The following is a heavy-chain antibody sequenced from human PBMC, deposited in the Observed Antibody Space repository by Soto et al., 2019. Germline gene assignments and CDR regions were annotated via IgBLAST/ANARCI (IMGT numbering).Heavy chain of an antibody. J-gene: IGHJ6*02. V-gene: IGHV3-23*01. CDR2: VSAGGDMT. Sequence: DVQLLESGGHLVQPGGSLRLSCAASGFTFSSYAMSWVRQAPGKGLEWVSSVSAGGDMTYYSDSVKGRFTISRDNSNNVLFLQMNSLRIAATALYYCARGDRGGSGSPASYYYSGLDVWGQGTTVTVS. CDR3: ARGDRGGSGSPASYYYSGLDV. D-gene: IGHD2-15*01. CDR1: GFTFSSYA.